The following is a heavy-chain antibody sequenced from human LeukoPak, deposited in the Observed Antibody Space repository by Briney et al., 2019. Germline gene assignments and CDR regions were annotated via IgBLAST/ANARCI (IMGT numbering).Heavy chain of an antibody. CDR2: ISAYNGNT. Sequence: GASVKVSCKASGGTFSSYAISWVRQAPGQGLEWMGWISAYNGNTNYAQKLQGRVTMTTDTSTSTAYMELGSLRSDDTAVYYCALGRVVPAAMNYYFDYWGQGTLVTVSS. D-gene: IGHD2-2*01. J-gene: IGHJ4*02. V-gene: IGHV1-18*01. CDR1: GGTFSSYA. CDR3: ALGRVVPAAMNYYFDY.